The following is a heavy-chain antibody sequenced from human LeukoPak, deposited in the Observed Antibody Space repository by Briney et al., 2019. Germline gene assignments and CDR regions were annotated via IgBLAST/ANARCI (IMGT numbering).Heavy chain of an antibody. D-gene: IGHD2-15*01. J-gene: IGHJ4*02. CDR3: AKAKIVVATTSSLDY. V-gene: IGHV3-23*01. CDR1: GFTFRNYA. Sequence: PGGSLRLSCAASGFTFRNYAMSWVRRAPGKGGEWVSGVGGSGGSKYYADSVKGRFTICRDNSKNTLFQQMKSLSAEDTAVYYCAKAKIVVATTSSLDYWGQGTLVTVSS. CDR2: VGGSGGSK.